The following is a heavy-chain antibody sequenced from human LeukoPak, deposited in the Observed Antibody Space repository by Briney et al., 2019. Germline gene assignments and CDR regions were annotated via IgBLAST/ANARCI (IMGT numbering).Heavy chain of an antibody. J-gene: IGHJ4*02. D-gene: IGHD3-22*01. V-gene: IGHV4-38-2*02. Sequence: SETLSLTRTVSGYSISSGYYWGWIRQPPGKGLEWIGSIYHSGSTYYNPSLKSRVTISVDTSKNQFSLKLSSVTAADTAVYYCAREDYHDSSGPPSYWGQGTLVTVSS. CDR2: IYHSGST. CDR3: AREDYHDSSGPPSY. CDR1: GYSISSGYY.